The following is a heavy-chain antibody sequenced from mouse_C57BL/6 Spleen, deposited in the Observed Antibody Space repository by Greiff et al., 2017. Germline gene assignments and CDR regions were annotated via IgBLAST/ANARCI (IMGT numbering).Heavy chain of an antibody. J-gene: IGHJ2*01. CDR3: ARETTTAQVFSFDY. CDR2: ISDGGSYT. V-gene: IGHV5-4*01. CDR1: GFTFSSYA. D-gene: IGHD3-2*02. Sequence: DVKLVESGGGLVKPGGSLKLSCAASGFTFSSYAMSWVRQTPEKRLEWVATISDGGSYTYYPDNVKGRFTISRDNAKNNLYLQMSHLKSEDTAMYYCARETTTAQVFSFDYWGQGTTLTVSS.